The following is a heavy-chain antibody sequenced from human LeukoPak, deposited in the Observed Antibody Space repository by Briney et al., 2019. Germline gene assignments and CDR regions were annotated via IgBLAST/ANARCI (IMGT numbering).Heavy chain of an antibody. CDR2: IRYDGSNK. CDR3: AKAPNYYDSSGNVGGLDY. D-gene: IGHD3-22*01. J-gene: IGHJ4*02. V-gene: IGHV3-30*02. CDR1: EFTTFSSYG. Sequence: GGSLRLSCAASEFTTFSSYGMHWVRQAPGKGLEWVAFIRYDGSNKYYADSVKGRFTISRDNSKNTLYLQMNSLRAEDTAVYYCAKAPNYYDSSGNVGGLDYWGQGTLVTVSS.